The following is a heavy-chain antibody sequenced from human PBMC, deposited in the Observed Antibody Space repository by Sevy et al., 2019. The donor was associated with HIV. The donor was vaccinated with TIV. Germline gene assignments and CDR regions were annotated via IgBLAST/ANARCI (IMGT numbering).Heavy chain of an antibody. D-gene: IGHD1-7*01. Sequence: SETLSLTCAVYGGSFSGYYWSWIRQPPGKGLEWIGEINHSGSTNYNPSLKSRVTISVDTSKNQFSLKLSSVTAADTAEYYCAGVSGSITGTNRTYNWFDPWGQGTLVTVSS. J-gene: IGHJ5*02. CDR1: GGSFSGYY. V-gene: IGHV4-34*01. CDR3: AGVSGSITGTNRTYNWFDP. CDR2: INHSGST.